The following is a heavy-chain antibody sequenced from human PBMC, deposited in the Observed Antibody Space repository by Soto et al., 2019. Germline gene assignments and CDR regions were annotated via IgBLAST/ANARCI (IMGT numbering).Heavy chain of an antibody. Sequence: SETLSLIFSVSGGSISGHYWNWIRHSPGNVLEWIGYIFYCRTTHFKHSLRGRVTISADTSKNHFSLKMSSVTAAVTAVYYCAREGSRGWSPDYWGRVILVTVS. CDR1: GGSISGHY. J-gene: IGHJ4*02. D-gene: IGHD6-19*01. V-gene: IGHV4-59*11. CDR2: IFYCRTT. CDR3: AREGSRGWSPDY.